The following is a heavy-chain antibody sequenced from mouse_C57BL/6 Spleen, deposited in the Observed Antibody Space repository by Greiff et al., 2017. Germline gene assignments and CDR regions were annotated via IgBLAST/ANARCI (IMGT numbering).Heavy chain of an antibody. Sequence: VQLQQPGAELVKPGASVKLSCKASGYTFTSYWMHWVKQRPGQGLEWIGMIHPNSGSTNYNEKFKNKATLTVDKSSSTAYMQLSSLTSEDSAVYYCARDSSGYVAYYAMDYWGQGTSVTVSS. CDR3: ARDSSGYVAYYAMDY. CDR2: IHPNSGST. J-gene: IGHJ4*01. V-gene: IGHV1-64*01. CDR1: GYTFTSYW. D-gene: IGHD3-2*02.